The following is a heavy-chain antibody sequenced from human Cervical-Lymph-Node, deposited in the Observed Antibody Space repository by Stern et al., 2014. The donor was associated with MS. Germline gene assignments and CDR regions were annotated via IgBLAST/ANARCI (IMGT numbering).Heavy chain of an antibody. CDR3: ARRFGAPVFYFDY. CDR2: IYHSGTT. Sequence: QLVQSGPGLVKPSQTLSLICNVSGDSISSGVFYWAWIRHLPGKGLEWIGYIYHSGTTYYNPSLKSRLSMSIDTSKNQFSLNLSSVTAEDTAVYYCARRFGAPVFYFDYWGRGTLVTVSS. J-gene: IGHJ4*02. V-gene: IGHV4-31*03. CDR1: GDSISSGVFY. D-gene: IGHD3-10*01.